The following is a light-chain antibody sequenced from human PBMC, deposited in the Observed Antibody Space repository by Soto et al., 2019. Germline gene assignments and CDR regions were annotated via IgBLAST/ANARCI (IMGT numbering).Light chain of an antibody. Sequence: EIVMTQSPATLSLSPGESATLSXRASHSVSTNLTWYQQKPGQAPRXXIYXASTKATGIPARFSGSGSGTEFTLTISSLQSEDVAVYYCQQYNNWWTFGQGTKVDIK. J-gene: IGKJ1*01. CDR3: QQYNNWWT. V-gene: IGKV3-15*01. CDR2: XAS. CDR1: HSVSTN.